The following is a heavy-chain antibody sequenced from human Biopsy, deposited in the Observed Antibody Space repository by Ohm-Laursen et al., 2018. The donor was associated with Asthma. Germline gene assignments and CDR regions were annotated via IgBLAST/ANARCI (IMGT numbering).Heavy chain of an antibody. J-gene: IGHJ6*02. CDR2: INHSGST. D-gene: IGHD2-2*01. V-gene: IGHV4-34*01. CDR1: GGSFSGYY. Sequence: GTLSLTCAVYGGSFSGYYWSWIHQPPGKGLEWIGEINHSGSTNYNPSLKSRVTISVDTSKNQFSLKLSSVTAADTAVYYCARVVGGYCSSTSCYGGYYYGMDVWGQGTTVAVSS. CDR3: ARVVGGYCSSTSCYGGYYYGMDV.